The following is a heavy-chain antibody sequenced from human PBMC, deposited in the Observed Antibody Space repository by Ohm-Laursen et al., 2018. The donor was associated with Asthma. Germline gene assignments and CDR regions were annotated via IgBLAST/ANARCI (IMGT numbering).Heavy chain of an antibody. CDR2: ISYDGINK. J-gene: IGHJ4*02. D-gene: IGHD3-3*01. CDR3: AKDPRLLEWSQGGFDY. Sequence: SLRLSCAASGFAFNSFGMHWVRQAPGKGLEWVAVISYDGINKDYADSMKGRFTISRDNSKNTLYLEMNSLRVEDTAVYYCAKDPRLLEWSQGGFDYWGQGTLVTVST. CDR1: GFAFNSFG. V-gene: IGHV3-30*18.